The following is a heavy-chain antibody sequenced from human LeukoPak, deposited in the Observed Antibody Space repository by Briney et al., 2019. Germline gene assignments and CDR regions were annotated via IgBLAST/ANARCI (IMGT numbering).Heavy chain of an antibody. CDR1: GFTFSSYG. Sequence: GGSLRLSCAASGFTFSSYGMHWVRQAPGKGLEWVAVIWYDGSNKYYADSVKGRFTISRDNSKNTLYLQMNSLRAEDTAVYYCAKEYYDSSGYHRPGAFDIWGQGTMVTVSS. CDR2: IWYDGSNK. D-gene: IGHD3-22*01. CDR3: AKEYYDSSGYHRPGAFDI. J-gene: IGHJ3*02. V-gene: IGHV3-30*02.